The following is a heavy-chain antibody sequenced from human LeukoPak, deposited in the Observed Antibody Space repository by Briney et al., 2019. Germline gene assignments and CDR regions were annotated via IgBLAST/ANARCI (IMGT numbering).Heavy chain of an antibody. Sequence: ASVKVSCKASGYTFTSYYMHWVRQAPGQGLEWMGIINPSGGSTSYAQKFQGRVTITADKSTSTAYMELSRLRSEDTAVYYCASPPGHWYSSNWNSDYWGQGTLVTVSS. D-gene: IGHD6-13*01. CDR1: GYTFTSYY. CDR2: INPSGGST. J-gene: IGHJ4*02. CDR3: ASPPGHWYSSNWNSDY. V-gene: IGHV1-46*01.